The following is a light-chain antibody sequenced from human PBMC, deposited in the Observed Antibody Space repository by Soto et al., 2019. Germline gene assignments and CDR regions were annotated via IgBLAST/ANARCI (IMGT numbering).Light chain of an antibody. V-gene: IGLV2-11*01. CDR1: NSDVGAYNF. Sequence: QSVLTQPRSVSGSPGQSVTISCTGTNSDVGAYNFVSWYQQLPGKAPKLMIYAVNKRPSGVPDRFSGSKSGNTASLTISGLLAEDEADYYCCSYAGNYSYVFGTGNKVTV. J-gene: IGLJ1*01. CDR3: CSYAGNYSYV. CDR2: AVN.